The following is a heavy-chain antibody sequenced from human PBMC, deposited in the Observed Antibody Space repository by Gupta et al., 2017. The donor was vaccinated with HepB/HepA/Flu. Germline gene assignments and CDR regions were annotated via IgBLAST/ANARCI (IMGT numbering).Heavy chain of an antibody. V-gene: IGHV3-48*03. Sequence: EVQLVESGGGLVQPGGSLRLSCAASGFTFSSYEMNWVRQAPGKGLEWVSYISSSGSTIYYADSVKGRFTISRDNAKNSLYLQMNSLRAEDTAVYYCARDLRSRVYLGVFDYWGQGTLVTVSS. CDR1: GFTFSSYE. J-gene: IGHJ4*02. CDR2: ISSSGSTI. D-gene: IGHD7-27*01. CDR3: ARDLRSRVYLGVFDY.